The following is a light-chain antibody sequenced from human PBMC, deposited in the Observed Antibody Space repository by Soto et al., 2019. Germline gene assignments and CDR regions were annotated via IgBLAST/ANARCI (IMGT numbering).Light chain of an antibody. Sequence: SYELTQPPSVSVSPGQTASITCPGDKLGDKYACWYQQKPGQSPVLVIYQDSKRPSGIPERFSGYKSGNTATLTIGGTQAMDEADYYCQAWDSSTGVFGVGTKLTVL. CDR1: KLGDKY. CDR3: QAWDSSTGV. J-gene: IGLJ2*01. CDR2: QDS. V-gene: IGLV3-1*01.